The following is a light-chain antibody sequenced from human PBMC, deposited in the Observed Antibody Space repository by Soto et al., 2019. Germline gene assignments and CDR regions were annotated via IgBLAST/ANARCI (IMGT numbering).Light chain of an antibody. CDR3: QQYKSDPFT. V-gene: IGKV1-9*01. J-gene: IGKJ4*01. CDR1: QGINYY. Sequence: DIQLTQSPSFLSASVGDRVTITCRASQGINYYLSWYQQKPGKAPKLLIYAASTLQSGVPSRFSGSGSGTEFTLTISSLQPEDVATYYCQQYKSDPFTFGGGTKVDIK. CDR2: AAS.